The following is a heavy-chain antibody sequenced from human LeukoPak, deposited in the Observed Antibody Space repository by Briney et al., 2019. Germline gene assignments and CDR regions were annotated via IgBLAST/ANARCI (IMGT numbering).Heavy chain of an antibody. D-gene: IGHD6-19*01. Sequence: ASVKVSCKASGYTFTSYGISWVRQAPGQGLEWMGWISAYNGNTNYAQKLQGRVTMTTDTSTSTAYMELRSLRSDDTAVYYCAREGSGWYPHNWLDPWGQGTLVTVSS. J-gene: IGHJ5*02. CDR2: ISAYNGNT. CDR1: GYTFTSYG. CDR3: AREGSGWYPHNWLDP. V-gene: IGHV1-18*01.